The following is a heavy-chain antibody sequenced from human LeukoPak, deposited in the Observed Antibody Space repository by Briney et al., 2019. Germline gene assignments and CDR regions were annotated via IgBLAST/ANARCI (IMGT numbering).Heavy chain of an antibody. CDR3: AREGTGDHNPRHSHGFDI. Sequence: ASVRVSCKASGYSFSFFYIHWVRQAPGQGLEWMGWINPNSGGTNYAQKFQGRVTMTRDTSIDTASMELTSLASDDTATYYCAREGTGDHNPRHSHGFDIWGQGTVVTVSS. CDR1: GYSFSFFY. J-gene: IGHJ3*02. V-gene: IGHV1-2*02. CDR2: INPNSGGT. D-gene: IGHD3-16*01.